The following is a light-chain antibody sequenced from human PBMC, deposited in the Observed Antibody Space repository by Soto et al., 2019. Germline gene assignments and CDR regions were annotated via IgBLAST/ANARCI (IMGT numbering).Light chain of an antibody. J-gene: IGKJ1*01. V-gene: IGKV3-15*01. CDR3: LHYKDWPRWT. CDR1: QSVINN. Sequence: EIVMTQSPATLSVSPGEIVTLSFRASQSVINNLACYQQKPGQAPRLLIYGASTRATGIPARFSGSGSGTEFTLTIFILQSEDFAVYYCLHYKDWPRWTFGQGTKVDI. CDR2: GAS.